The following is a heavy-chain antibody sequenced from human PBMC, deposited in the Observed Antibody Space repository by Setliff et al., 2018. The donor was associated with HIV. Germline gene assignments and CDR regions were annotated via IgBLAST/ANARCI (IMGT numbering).Heavy chain of an antibody. CDR1: GGTFSYYA. D-gene: IGHD1-26*01. Sequence: RASVKVSCKASGGTFSYYAISWVRQAPGQGLEWMGGIIPMFGTTNYAQKFQGRVTITADESTSTAYMELRSLRSEDTAVYYCARDRWEPLPGMSYYYYYMDVWGKGTTVTVSS. CDR2: IIPMFGTT. CDR3: ARDRWEPLPGMSYYYYYMDV. V-gene: IGHV1-69*13. J-gene: IGHJ6*03.